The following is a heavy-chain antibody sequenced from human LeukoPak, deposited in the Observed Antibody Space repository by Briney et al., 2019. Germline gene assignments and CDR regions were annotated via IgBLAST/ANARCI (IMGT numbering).Heavy chain of an antibody. CDR3: ARDRLYYFDD. CDR2: ICSGGST. Sequence: GGSLRLSCAASGFTVSSSYMSWVRQAPGKGLEWVSVICSGGSTYYADSVKGRFTISRDNSKNTVYLQMNSLRAEDTAVYYCARDRLYYFDDWGQGTLVTVSS. V-gene: IGHV3-53*01. CDR1: GFTVSSSY. J-gene: IGHJ4*02. D-gene: IGHD6-19*01.